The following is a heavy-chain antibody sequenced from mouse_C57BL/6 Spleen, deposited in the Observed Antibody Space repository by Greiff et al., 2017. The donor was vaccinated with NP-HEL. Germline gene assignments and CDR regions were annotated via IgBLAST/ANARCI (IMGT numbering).Heavy chain of an antibody. CDR3: ASIVTFDY. CDR1: GFNIKDYY. Sequence: VQLKQSGAELVKPGASVKLSCTASGFNIKDYYMHWVKQRTEQGLEWIGRIDPEDSETKYAPKFQGKATITADTSSNTAYLQLSILTSEDTAVYYCASIVTFDYWGQGTTLTVSS. V-gene: IGHV14-2*01. CDR2: IDPEDSET. D-gene: IGHD2-5*01. J-gene: IGHJ2*01.